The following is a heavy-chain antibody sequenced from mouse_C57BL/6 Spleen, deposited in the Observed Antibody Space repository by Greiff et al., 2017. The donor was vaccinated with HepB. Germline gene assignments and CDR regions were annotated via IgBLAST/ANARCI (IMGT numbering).Heavy chain of an antibody. V-gene: IGHV5-17*01. CDR2: ISSGSSTI. CDR1: GFTFSDYG. Sequence: EVQLQESGGGLVKPGGSLKLSCAASGFTFSDYGMHWVRRAPEKGLEWVAYISSGSSTIYYADTVKGRFTISRDNAKNTLFLQMTSLRSEDTAMYYCARPSGRRVWYFGVWGTGTTVTVSS. D-gene: IGHD1-3*01. J-gene: IGHJ1*03. CDR3: ARPSGRRVWYFGV.